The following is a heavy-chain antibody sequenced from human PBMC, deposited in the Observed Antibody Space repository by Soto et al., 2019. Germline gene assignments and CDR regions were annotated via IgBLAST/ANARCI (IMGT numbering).Heavy chain of an antibody. Sequence: ASVKVSCKASGGPFSSYAISWVRQAPGQGLEWMGGIIPIFGTANYAQKFQGRVTSTADKSTSTAYMELSSLRSEDTAVYYCARGLGYCSSTSCHIGYYYYYGMDVWGQGTTVTVSS. CDR2: IIPIFGTA. CDR3: ARGLGYCSSTSCHIGYYYYYGMDV. CDR1: GGPFSSYA. V-gene: IGHV1-69*06. D-gene: IGHD2-2*02. J-gene: IGHJ6*02.